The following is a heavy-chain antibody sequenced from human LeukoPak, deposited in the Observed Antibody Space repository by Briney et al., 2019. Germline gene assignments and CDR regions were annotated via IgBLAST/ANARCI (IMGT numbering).Heavy chain of an antibody. D-gene: IGHD6-6*01. V-gene: IGHV3-30*18. CDR1: GFTFSSYG. CDR3: AKRGSSSRGDY. Sequence: PGGSLRLSCAASGFTFSSYGMHWVRQAPGKGLEWVAVISYDGSNKYYADSVKGRFTISRDNSKNTLYLQMNSLRAEDTAVYYCAKRGSSSRGDYWGQGTLVTVSS. J-gene: IGHJ4*02. CDR2: ISYDGSNK.